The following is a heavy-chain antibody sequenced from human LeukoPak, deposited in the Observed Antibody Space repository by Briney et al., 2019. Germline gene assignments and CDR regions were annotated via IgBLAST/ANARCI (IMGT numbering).Heavy chain of an antibody. Sequence: PSETLSLTCTVSGGSISSGGYYWSWIRQHPGKGLEWIGYIYYSGSTYYNPSLKSRVTISVDTSKNQFSLKLSSVTAADTAVYYCASGEYQLLPLYFDYWGQGTLVTVSS. V-gene: IGHV4-31*03. J-gene: IGHJ4*02. CDR1: GGSISSGGYY. D-gene: IGHD2-2*01. CDR2: IYYSGST. CDR3: ASGEYQLLPLYFDY.